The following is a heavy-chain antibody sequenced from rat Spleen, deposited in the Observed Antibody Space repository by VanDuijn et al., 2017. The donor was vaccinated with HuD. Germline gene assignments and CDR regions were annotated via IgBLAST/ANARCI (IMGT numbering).Heavy chain of an antibody. CDR1: GFTFSNYG. CDR3: ARLGTEAIGNWFSY. D-gene: IGHD1-11*01. Sequence: EVQLVESGGGFVQPGRSLKLSCAASGFTFSNYGMAWVRQAPTKGLEWVATINYDGSSTYYRDSVKGRFTISRDNAKSTLYLQMDSLRSEDTATFYCARLGTEAIGNWFSYWGQGTLVTVSS. CDR2: INYDGSST. J-gene: IGHJ3*01. V-gene: IGHV5-29*01.